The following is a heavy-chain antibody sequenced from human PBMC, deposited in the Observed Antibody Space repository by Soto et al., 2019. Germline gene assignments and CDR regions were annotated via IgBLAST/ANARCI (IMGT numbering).Heavy chain of an antibody. CDR3: AREKWFGQTPFDS. CDR1: GFTLNDFG. Sequence: ASVKVSCKASGFTLNDFGVSWVRQAPGQGLEWMGWISGYDGNTNFAQKYEGRVTMTIDSSTSTAYMELRNLRSDDKAMYYCAREKWFGQTPFDSWGQGTLVTVSS. J-gene: IGHJ4*02. D-gene: IGHD3-10*01. CDR2: ISGYDGNT. V-gene: IGHV1-18*01.